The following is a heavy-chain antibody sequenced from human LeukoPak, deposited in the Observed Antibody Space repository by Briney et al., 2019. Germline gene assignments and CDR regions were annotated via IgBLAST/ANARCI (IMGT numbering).Heavy chain of an antibody. J-gene: IGHJ6*03. CDR1: GFTFSSYA. CDR2: ISGSDAGT. CDR3: AREVHYYYYMDV. Sequence: GGSLRLSCAASGFTFSSYAMSWVRQIPGKGLEWVSAISGSDAGTYYADSVKGRFTISRDNAKNSLYLQMNSLRAEDTAVYYCAREVHYYYYMDVWGKGTTVTISS. V-gene: IGHV3-23*01.